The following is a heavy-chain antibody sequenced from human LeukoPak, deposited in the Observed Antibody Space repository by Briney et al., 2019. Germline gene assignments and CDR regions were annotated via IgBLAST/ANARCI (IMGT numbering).Heavy chain of an antibody. Sequence: ASVKVSCKASGYTFTTYGISWVRQAPGQGLEWMGWISAYNGNTNYAQKLQGRLTMTTDTSTNTAYMELRSLRSDDTAVYYRAREPLEWLLRWSNWFDPWGQGTLVTVSS. CDR2: ISAYNGNT. J-gene: IGHJ5*02. CDR3: AREPLEWLLRWSNWFDP. CDR1: GYTFTTYG. V-gene: IGHV1-18*01. D-gene: IGHD3-3*01.